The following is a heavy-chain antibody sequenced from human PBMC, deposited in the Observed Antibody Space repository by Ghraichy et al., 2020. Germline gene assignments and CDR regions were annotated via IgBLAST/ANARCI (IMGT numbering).Heavy chain of an antibody. CDR2: GYYSGTT. D-gene: IGHD5-18*01. CDR3: ARVRGYNYGLFDY. Sequence: SETLSLTCAVSGGSISSSSYYWGWIRQPPGKGLEWIGSGYYSGTTYYNPSLKSRVTISVDTSKNQFSLRLSSVTAADTAVYYCARVRGYNYGLFDYWGQGTLVTVSS. J-gene: IGHJ4*02. CDR1: GGSISSSSYY. V-gene: IGHV4-39*01.